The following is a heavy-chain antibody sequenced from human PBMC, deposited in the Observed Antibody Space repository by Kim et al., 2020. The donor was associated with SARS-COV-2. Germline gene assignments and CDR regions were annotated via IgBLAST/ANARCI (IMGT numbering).Heavy chain of an antibody. CDR1: GDSITSGGSY. D-gene: IGHD7-27*01. CDR2: IYYGGNT. J-gene: IGHJ4*02. Sequence: SETLSLTCTVSGDSITSGGSYWNWIRQQPGKGLEWIGSIYYGGNTHYIPSLKSRLTISVDTSKNHFSLNLNSATAADTAVYYCARDDSLGGFDYWGQGILVTVSA. V-gene: IGHV4-31*03. CDR3: ARDDSLGGFDY.